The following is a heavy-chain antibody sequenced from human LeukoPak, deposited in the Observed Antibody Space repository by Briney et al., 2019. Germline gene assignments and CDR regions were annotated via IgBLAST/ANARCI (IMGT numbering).Heavy chain of an antibody. CDR2: ISYDGSNK. V-gene: IGHV3-30*19. J-gene: IGHJ4*02. Sequence: PGGSLRLSCAASGFTFSSYGMHWVRQAPGKGLEWVAVISYDGSNKYYADSVKGRFTISRDNSKNTLYLQMNSLRAEDTAVYYCARGERYYDSSGGFDYWGQGTLVTVSS. CDR1: GFTFSSYG. D-gene: IGHD3-22*01. CDR3: ARGERYYDSSGGFDY.